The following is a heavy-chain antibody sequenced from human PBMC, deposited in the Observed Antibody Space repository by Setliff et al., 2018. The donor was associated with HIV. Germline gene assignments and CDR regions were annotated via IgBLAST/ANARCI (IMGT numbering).Heavy chain of an antibody. V-gene: IGHV1-46*01. CDR3: AREYDVLLWIGSQYGRGNLDS. CDR1: GYILTSHY. J-gene: IGHJ4*02. Sequence: ASVKVSCKASGYILTSHYMHWVRQAPGQGLEWMGIINPSVGSTSYAQKFQGRVTMTRDTSTSTVYMELSSLRSEDTAVCYCAREYDVLLWIGSQYGRGNLDSWGQGTPVTVS. D-gene: IGHD3-10*01. CDR2: INPSVGST.